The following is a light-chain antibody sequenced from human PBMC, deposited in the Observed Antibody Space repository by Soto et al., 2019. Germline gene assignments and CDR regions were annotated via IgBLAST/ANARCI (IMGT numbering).Light chain of an antibody. J-gene: IGKJ1*01. V-gene: IGKV1-5*01. CDR2: EAS. Sequence: DIQMTRSRSTRSASVRDRVTSTGRAIHVIDGGLCCDQHKPVKAPKLLIYEASTLESGVPSRFSGSGSGTEFTLTISSLQPDDLATHYCQPYNLYSQTFGPGTKVDIK. CDR1: HVIDGG. CDR3: QPYNLYSQT.